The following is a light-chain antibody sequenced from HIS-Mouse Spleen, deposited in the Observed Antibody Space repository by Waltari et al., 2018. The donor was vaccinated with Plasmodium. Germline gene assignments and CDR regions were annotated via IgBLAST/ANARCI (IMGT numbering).Light chain of an antibody. CDR3: RQSYSARWT. CDR2: AAS. V-gene: IGKV1-39*01. CDR1: QSLSSY. J-gene: IGKJ1*01. Sequence: QMIQSPSPLPAPVGDRVTTTCRASQSLSSYLNWYHQKRGTATNLLIYAASSLQSGVPAMFSGSESEADVTLSISNLQPGDFATYCGRQSYSARWTFGQGTKVGI.